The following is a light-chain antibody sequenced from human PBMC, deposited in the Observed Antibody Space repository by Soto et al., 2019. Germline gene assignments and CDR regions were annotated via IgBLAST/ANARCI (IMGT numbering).Light chain of an antibody. J-gene: IGKJ5*01. CDR1: HSVNSH. CDR2: GAS. V-gene: IGKV3-15*01. Sequence: MTQSPSTLSASVGDRVTLSCRTSHSVNSHVAWYQQKPGQAPRLLLYGASTRATGIPVRFSGSGFGTEFTLTISSLQSEDFAVYYCQQYKNWPLFGQGTRLEIK. CDR3: QQYKNWPL.